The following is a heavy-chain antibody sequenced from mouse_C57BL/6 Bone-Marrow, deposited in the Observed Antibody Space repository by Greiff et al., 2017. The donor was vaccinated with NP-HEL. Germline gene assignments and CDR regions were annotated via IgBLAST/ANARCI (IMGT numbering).Heavy chain of an antibody. CDR1: GFTFSDYY. D-gene: IGHD2-3*01. V-gene: IGHV5-12*01. Sequence: EVKLQESGGGLVQPGGSLKLSCAASGFTFSDYYMYWVRQTPEKRLEWVAYISNGGGSTYYPDTVKGRFTISRDNAKNTLYLQMSRLKSEDTAMYYCARQGDGYYEGFAYWGQGTLVTVSA. CDR2: ISNGGGST. CDR3: ARQGDGYYEGFAY. J-gene: IGHJ3*01.